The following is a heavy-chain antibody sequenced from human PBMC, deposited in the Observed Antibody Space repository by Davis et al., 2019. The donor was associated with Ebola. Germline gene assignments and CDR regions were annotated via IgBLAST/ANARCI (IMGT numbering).Heavy chain of an antibody. Sequence: MPSETLSLTCTVSGGSFSSSSYYWSWIRQPPGKGLEWIGYIYYSGSTNYSPSLKSRVTISVDTSKNQFSLKLSSVTAADTAVYYCARAHIVEATSVYYYYYGMDVWGQGTTVTVSS. CDR3: ARAHIVEATSVYYYYYGMDV. CDR1: GGSFSSSSYY. D-gene: IGHD1-26*01. J-gene: IGHJ6*02. V-gene: IGHV4-61*01. CDR2: IYYSGST.